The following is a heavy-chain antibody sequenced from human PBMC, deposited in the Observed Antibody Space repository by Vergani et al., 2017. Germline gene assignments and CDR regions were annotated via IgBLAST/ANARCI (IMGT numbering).Heavy chain of an antibody. J-gene: IGHJ6*02. CDR3: ARVPAAPNYYYYGIDV. CDR1: GFTFSSYA. CDR2: ITSDGSST. D-gene: IGHD2-2*01. Sequence: EVQLLESGGGLVQPGGSLRLSCAASGFTFSSYAMSWVRPAPGKGLVWVSRITSDGSSTSYADSVKGRFTISRDNAKNTLYLQMNSLRAEDTAVYYCARVPAAPNYYYYGIDVWGQGTTVTVSS. V-gene: IGHV3-74*02.